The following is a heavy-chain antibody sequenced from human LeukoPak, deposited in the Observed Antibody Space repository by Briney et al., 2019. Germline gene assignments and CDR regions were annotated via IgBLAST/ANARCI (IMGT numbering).Heavy chain of an antibody. CDR3: ARDLSPKGYCSGGSCYSYYYGMDV. CDR1: GITLSNYG. Sequence: GGSLRLSCAVSGITLSNYGMSWVRQAPGRGLEWVAGISGSGGSTNYADSVKGRFTISRDNPKNTLYLQMNSLRAEDTAVYYCARDLSPKGYCSGGSCYSYYYGMDVWGQGTTVTVSS. CDR2: ISGSGGST. J-gene: IGHJ6*02. V-gene: IGHV3-23*01. D-gene: IGHD2-15*01.